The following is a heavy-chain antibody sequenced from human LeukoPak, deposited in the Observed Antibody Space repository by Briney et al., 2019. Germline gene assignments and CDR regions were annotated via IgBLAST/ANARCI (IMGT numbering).Heavy chain of an antibody. Sequence: GGSLTLSCAASGFSVSSDEMSWVRQAPWKGLEWVLVIYSGGSTYYADSVKGRFTIARDNSKNTLYLQMNSLRAEDTAVYYCARAGSSSWYVGSWFDPWGQGTLVTVSS. V-gene: IGHV3-53*01. D-gene: IGHD6-13*01. CDR1: GFSVSSDE. J-gene: IGHJ5*02. CDR3: ARAGSSSWYVGSWFDP. CDR2: IYSGGST.